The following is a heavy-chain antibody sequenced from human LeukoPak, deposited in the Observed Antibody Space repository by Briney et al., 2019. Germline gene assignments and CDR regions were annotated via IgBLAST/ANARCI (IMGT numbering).Heavy chain of an antibody. CDR2: IYDSGST. J-gene: IGHJ4*02. CDR1: GGSISSYY. V-gene: IGHV4-59*08. Sequence: SETLSLTCTVSGGSISSYYWSWIRQPPGKGLEWIGCIYDSGSTNYNPSLRSRVTISVDTSKNQLSLKLNSVTAADTAVYYCARTGGRDWNFDYWGQGTLVTVSS. CDR3: ARTGGRDWNFDY. D-gene: IGHD3-16*01.